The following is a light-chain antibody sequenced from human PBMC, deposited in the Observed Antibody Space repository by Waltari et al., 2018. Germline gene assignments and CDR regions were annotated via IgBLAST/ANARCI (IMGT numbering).Light chain of an antibody. J-gene: IGLJ2*01. CDR2: DDD. Sequence: SYVLTQLSSMSVTPGQTARIVCGGRHIGTKAVHWYQRKAGQAPLLVLHDDDTRPSGIPDRFSGTNSGDTATLTISGVKAEDEADYFCQVWDSHTVVFGGGTNLTVL. V-gene: IGLV3-21*02. CDR1: HIGTKA. CDR3: QVWDSHTVV.